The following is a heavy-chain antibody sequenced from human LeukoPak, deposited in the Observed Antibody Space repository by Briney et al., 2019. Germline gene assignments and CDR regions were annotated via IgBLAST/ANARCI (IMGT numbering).Heavy chain of an antibody. CDR2: IRSKAYGGAK. D-gene: IGHD2-2*01. V-gene: IGHV3-49*04. Sequence: GGSLRLSCTASGFTFGDHAMTWVRQAPGQGLEWVGFIRSKAYGGAKDYAASVKGRFTISRDDSKSIAYLQMNSLKTEDTAVYYCTRDPTDIVVVPATIGDAFDIWGQGTMVTVSS. CDR3: TRDPTDIVVVPATIGDAFDI. J-gene: IGHJ3*02. CDR1: GFTFGDHA.